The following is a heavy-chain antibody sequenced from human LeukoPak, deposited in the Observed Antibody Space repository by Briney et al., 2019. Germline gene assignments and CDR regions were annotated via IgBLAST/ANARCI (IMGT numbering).Heavy chain of an antibody. CDR2: ISGSGGST. J-gene: IGHJ4*02. D-gene: IGHD3-10*01. CDR3: AKNYYGSGSYLYYFDY. CDR1: GFTFSSYG. Sequence: GGSLRLSCAASGFTFSSYGMHWVRQAPGKGLEWVSAISGSGGSTYYADSVKGRFTISRDNSKNTLYLQMNSLRAEDTAVYYCAKNYYGSGSYLYYFDYWGQGTLVTVSS. V-gene: IGHV3-23*01.